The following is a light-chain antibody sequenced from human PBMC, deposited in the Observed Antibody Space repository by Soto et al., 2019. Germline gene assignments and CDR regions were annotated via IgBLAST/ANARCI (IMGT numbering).Light chain of an antibody. J-gene: IGKJ1*01. CDR2: GAS. CDR1: QSVSSSY. V-gene: IGKV3-20*01. CDR3: QQYGSSRT. Sequence: IVVSQSACTLSLSTGERATLSCRASQSVSSSYLAWYQQKPGQAPRLLVYGASSRATGIPDRFSGSGSGTDFTLTISRLEPEDFAVYYCQQYGSSRTFGQGTKVDIK.